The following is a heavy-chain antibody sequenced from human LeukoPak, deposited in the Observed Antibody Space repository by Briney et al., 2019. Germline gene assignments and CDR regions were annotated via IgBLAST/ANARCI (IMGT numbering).Heavy chain of an antibody. V-gene: IGHV4-59*12. J-gene: IGHJ5*02. Sequence: SETLSLTCTVSGGSISGYYWSWIRQPPGKGLEWIGYIYHSGSTYYNPSLKSRVTISVDTSNNQFSLKRSSVTAANTAVYYCARRVSYRNCFDPWGQGTLVTVSS. CDR1: GGSISGYY. CDR3: ARRVSYRNCFDP. D-gene: IGHD1-26*01. CDR2: IYHSGST.